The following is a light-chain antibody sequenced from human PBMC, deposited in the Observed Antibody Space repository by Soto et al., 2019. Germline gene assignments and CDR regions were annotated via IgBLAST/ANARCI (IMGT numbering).Light chain of an antibody. V-gene: IGLV2-23*02. CDR3: YSYAGSSL. CDR2: EVN. CDR1: SSDVGSYNL. J-gene: IGLJ2*01. Sequence: QAASVSGSPGQSITISCTGTSSDVGSYNLVSWYQQHPDKAPKLMIYEVNKRPSGVSNRFSGSKSGNTASLTISGLQAEDEADYYCYSYAGSSLFGGGTKVTVL.